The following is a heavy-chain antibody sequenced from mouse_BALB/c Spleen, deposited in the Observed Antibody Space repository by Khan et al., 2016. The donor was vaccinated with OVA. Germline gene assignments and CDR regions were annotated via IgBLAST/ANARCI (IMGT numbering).Heavy chain of an antibody. CDR1: GYSITSDYA. J-gene: IGHJ4*01. CDR2: ISYSDTT. CDR3: ASELGRYYAMDY. V-gene: IGHV3-2*02. Sequence: EVQLQASGPGLVKPSQSLSLTCTVTGYSITSDYAWNWIRQFPGNKLEWMGYISYSDTTTYNPSLKSRISITRDTSKNQFFLHLNSVTTEDTATYYCASELGRYYAMDYWGQGTSVTVSS. D-gene: IGHD4-1*01.